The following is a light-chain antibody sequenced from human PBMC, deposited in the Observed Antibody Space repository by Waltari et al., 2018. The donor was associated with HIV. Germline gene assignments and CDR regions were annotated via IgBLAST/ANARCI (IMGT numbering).Light chain of an antibody. CDR3: QRHYSSPLT. CDR2: WAS. Sequence: DIVMTQSPDSLAVSLGERATINCKSSQSVLYSSNNKNYLVWYQQKPGQPPKLLIYWASTRESGVPDRFSGSGSGTDFTLTISSLQAEDVAVYYCQRHYSSPLTFGGGTKVEIK. V-gene: IGKV4-1*01. J-gene: IGKJ4*01. CDR1: QSVLYSSNNKNY.